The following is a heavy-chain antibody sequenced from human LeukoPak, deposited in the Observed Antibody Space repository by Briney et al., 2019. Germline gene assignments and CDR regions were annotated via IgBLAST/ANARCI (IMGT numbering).Heavy chain of an antibody. CDR3: ARGAWFGATRGGVFFDY. CDR1: GGSISSGGYY. Sequence: SQTLSLTCTVSGGSISSGGYYWSWIRQHPGKGLEWTGYIYYSGSTYYNPSLKSRVTISVDTSKNQFSLKLSSVTAADTAVYYCARGAWFGATRGGVFFDYWGQGTLVTVSS. J-gene: IGHJ4*02. D-gene: IGHD3-10*01. CDR2: IYYSGST. V-gene: IGHV4-31*03.